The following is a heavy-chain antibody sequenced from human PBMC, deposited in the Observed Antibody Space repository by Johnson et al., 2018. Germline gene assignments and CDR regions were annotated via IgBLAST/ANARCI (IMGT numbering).Heavy chain of an antibody. V-gene: IGHV4-34*01. D-gene: IGHD4-17*01. Sequence: QVQLQQWGAGLLKPSETLSLTCAVYGGSFSGYYWSWIRQPPGKGLEWIGEIKHSGSTNYNPSLKIRVPLSVDTSKNQFSLKLSSVTAADTAVYNCARGRATVTTGIFDIWGQGTMVTVSS. J-gene: IGHJ3*02. CDR3: ARGRATVTTGIFDI. CDR1: GGSFSGYY. CDR2: IKHSGST.